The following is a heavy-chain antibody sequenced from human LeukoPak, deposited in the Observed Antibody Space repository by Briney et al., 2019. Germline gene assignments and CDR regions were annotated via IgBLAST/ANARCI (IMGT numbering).Heavy chain of an antibody. CDR1: GGSISSSTDY. Sequence: SETLSLTCTVSGGSISSSTDYWGWIRQPPGKGLEWIGSIYYSGSTYYNPSLKSRVTMSVDTPKNQFSLKMSSVTAADMAVYYCARTPEVVGWFDPWGQGTLVTVSS. CDR3: ARTPEVVGWFDP. V-gene: IGHV4-39*01. CDR2: IYYSGST. J-gene: IGHJ5*02.